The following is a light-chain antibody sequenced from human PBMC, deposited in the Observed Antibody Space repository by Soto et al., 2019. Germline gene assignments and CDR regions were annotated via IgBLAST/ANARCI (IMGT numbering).Light chain of an antibody. CDR2: GAS. Sequence: EIVLTQSPDTLSLSPGERATLSCRASQSVSSSYLAWYQQKPGQAPRLLIYGASSRATGIPVRFSGSGSGTDFTLTVSRLEPEDFAVYYCQQYGSSHTWTFGQGTKVEIK. CDR1: QSVSSSY. CDR3: QQYGSSHTWT. V-gene: IGKV3-20*01. J-gene: IGKJ1*01.